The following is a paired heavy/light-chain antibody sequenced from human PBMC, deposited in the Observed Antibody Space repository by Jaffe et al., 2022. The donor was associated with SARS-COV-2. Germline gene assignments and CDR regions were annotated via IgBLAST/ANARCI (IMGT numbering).Heavy chain of an antibody. J-gene: IGHJ4*02. CDR1: AFTFSTYA. Sequence: EVQLLESGGGLIQPGGSLRLSCTASAFTFSTYAMGWVRQAPGKALEWVSTISDSGVSTHYADSVKGRFTISRDNPKNTLYLQMDSLRADDTAVYYCAKVRWSDRDFDFWGQGTLVTVSS. CDR3: AKVRWSDRDFDF. V-gene: IGHV3-23*01. CDR2: ISDSGVST. D-gene: IGHD2-15*01.
Light chain of an antibody. CDR2: KIS. J-gene: IGKJ1*01. CDR1: QSLVHSDGNTY. V-gene: IGKV2-24*01. Sequence: IVMTQTPLSSPVTLGQPASISCRSSQSLVHSDGNTYLSWLQQRPGQPPRLLIYKISNRSPGVPDRFSGSGAGTDFTLKISRVEAEDVGLYYCMQGIQFPWTFGQGTKVEIK. CDR3: MQGIQFPWT.